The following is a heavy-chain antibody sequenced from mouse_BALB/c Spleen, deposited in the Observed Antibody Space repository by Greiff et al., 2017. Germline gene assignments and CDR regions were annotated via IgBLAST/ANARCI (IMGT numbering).Heavy chain of an antibody. J-gene: IGHJ4*01. Sequence: EVKLVESGGGLVKPGGSLKLSCAASGFTFSSYTMSWVRQTPEKRLEWVATISSGGSYTYYPDSVKGRFTISRDNAKNTLYLQMSSLKSEDTAMYYCTRERDFTTATDYAMDYWGQGTSVTVSS. D-gene: IGHD1-2*01. CDR2: ISSGGSYT. CDR3: TRERDFTTATDYAMDY. CDR1: GFTFSSYT. V-gene: IGHV5-6-4*01.